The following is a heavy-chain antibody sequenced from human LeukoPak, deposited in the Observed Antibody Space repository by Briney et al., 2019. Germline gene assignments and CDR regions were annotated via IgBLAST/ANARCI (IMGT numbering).Heavy chain of an antibody. J-gene: IGHJ4*02. CDR2: IIPIFGTA. CDR3: ARGGYYYDSSGYYYGDY. Sequence: ASVKVSCKASGYTFTSYGISWVRQAPGQGLEWMGGIIPIFGTANYAQKFQGRVTITADKSTSTAYMELSSLRSEDTAVYYCARGGYYYDSSGYYYGDYWGQGTLVTVSS. V-gene: IGHV1-69*06. CDR1: GYTFTSYG. D-gene: IGHD3-22*01.